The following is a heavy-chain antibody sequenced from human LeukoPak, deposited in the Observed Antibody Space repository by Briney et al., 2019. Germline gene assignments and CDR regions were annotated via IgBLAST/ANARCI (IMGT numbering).Heavy chain of an antibody. CDR2: IKQDGSEK. D-gene: IGHD3-10*01. J-gene: IGHJ6*02. CDR1: GFIFSSYW. Sequence: PGGSLRLSCAASGFIFSSYWMNWVRQAPGKGLECVANIKQDGSEKYYVDSVKGRFTISRDNAKNSLYLQMNSLRVEDTAVYYCARVRGSKSMDVWGQGTTVTVSS. CDR3: ARVRGSKSMDV. V-gene: IGHV3-7*01.